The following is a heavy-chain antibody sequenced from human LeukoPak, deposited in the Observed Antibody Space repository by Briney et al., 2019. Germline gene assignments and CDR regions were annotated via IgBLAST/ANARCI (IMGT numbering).Heavy chain of an antibody. J-gene: IGHJ4*02. CDR1: GYTFTGYY. Sequence: GASVKVSCKASGYTFTGYYMHWVRQAPGQGLEWMGWINPNSGGTNYAQKFQGRVTMTRDTSISTAYMELSRLRSDDTAVYYCARTVTVRGVITLDYWGQGTLVTVSS. CDR2: INPNSGGT. V-gene: IGHV1-2*02. D-gene: IGHD3-10*01. CDR3: ARTVTVRGVITLDY.